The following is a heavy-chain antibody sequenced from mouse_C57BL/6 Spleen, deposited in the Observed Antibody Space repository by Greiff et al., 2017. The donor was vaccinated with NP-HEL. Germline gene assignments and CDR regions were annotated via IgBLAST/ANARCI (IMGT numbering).Heavy chain of an antibody. J-gene: IGHJ4*01. Sequence: VQLQQPGAELVKPGASVKMSCKASGYTFTSYWITWVKQRPGQGLEWIGDIYPGSGSTNYNEKFTSKATLTVDTSSSTAYMQLSSLTSEDSAVYYCAREKGITTVASRDYWGQGTSVTVSS. CDR1: GYTFTSYW. D-gene: IGHD1-1*01. CDR2: IYPGSGST. CDR3: AREKGITTVASRDY. V-gene: IGHV1-55*01.